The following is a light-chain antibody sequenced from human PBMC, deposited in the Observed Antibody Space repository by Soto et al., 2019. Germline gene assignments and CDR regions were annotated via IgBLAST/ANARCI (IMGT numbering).Light chain of an antibody. Sequence: EIVMTQSPATLSVSPGERATLSCRASQSISSNYLAWYQQKPGQAPRLVIYGASSRATGIPDRFSGSGSGTDFTLTISRLEPEDFAVYYCQQYGSSPPLTFGGGTKVEIK. CDR3: QQYGSSPPLT. CDR1: QSISSNY. V-gene: IGKV3-20*01. J-gene: IGKJ4*01. CDR2: GAS.